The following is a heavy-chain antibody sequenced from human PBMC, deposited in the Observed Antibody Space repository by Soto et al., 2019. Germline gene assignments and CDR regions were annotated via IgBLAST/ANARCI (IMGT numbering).Heavy chain of an antibody. V-gene: IGHV3-15*01. CDR1: GFSFTDAW. J-gene: IGHJ4*02. CDR2: IKSKAAGGTT. D-gene: IGHD6-6*01. Sequence: EVQVVESGGDLVKPGGSLRLSCTASGFSFTDAWLGWVRLAPGKGLEWVGRIKSKAAGGTTDFAAPVKGRFTISRDDSKNTVFLQMRSLKIEDTAVYFCTTDGSIAVRPLFDYWGQGTLVTVSP. CDR3: TTDGSIAVRPLFDY.